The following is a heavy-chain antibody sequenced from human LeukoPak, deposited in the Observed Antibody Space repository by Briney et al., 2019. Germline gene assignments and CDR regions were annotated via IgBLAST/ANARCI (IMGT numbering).Heavy chain of an antibody. Sequence: GGSLRLSCAASGFTFSNAWMSWVRQAPGKGLEWVGRIKSKADGGTTDYAAPVKGRFTIARDDSKNTLSLQMNSLKTEDTAVYYCRSRHSRAYFDFHYWGQGTLVTVSS. CDR2: IKSKADGGTT. V-gene: IGHV3-15*01. CDR1: GFTFSNAW. CDR3: RSRHSRAYFDFHY. D-gene: IGHD3-22*01. J-gene: IGHJ4*02.